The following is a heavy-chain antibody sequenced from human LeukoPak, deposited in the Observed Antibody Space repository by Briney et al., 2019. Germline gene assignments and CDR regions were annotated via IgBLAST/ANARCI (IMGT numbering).Heavy chain of an antibody. CDR2: ISYDGSNK. V-gene: IGHV3-30*18. CDR1: GFTFSSYG. J-gene: IGHJ4*02. D-gene: IGHD2-2*01. CDR3: AKAARFRVYCSSTSCSYFDY. Sequence: PGGSLRLSCAASGFTFSSYGMHWVRQAPGKGLEWVAVISYDGSNKYYADSVKGRFTISRDNSKNTLYLQMNSLRAEDTAVYYCAKAARFRVYCSSTSCSYFDYWGQGTLVTVSS.